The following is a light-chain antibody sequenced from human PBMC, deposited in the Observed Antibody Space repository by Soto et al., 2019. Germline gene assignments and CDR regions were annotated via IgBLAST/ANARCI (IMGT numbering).Light chain of an antibody. Sequence: TLNFQPRTRGTLTCRASQSVSNNYVAWYQQKPGRAPRRLIYGASSRATGIPDRFSGSVSGTDFTLTISRLEPDDIAVYSSEQASTLLTFGDGTRLDVK. V-gene: IGKV3-20*01. CDR3: EQASTLLT. CDR1: QSVSNNY. CDR2: GAS. J-gene: IGKJ5*01.